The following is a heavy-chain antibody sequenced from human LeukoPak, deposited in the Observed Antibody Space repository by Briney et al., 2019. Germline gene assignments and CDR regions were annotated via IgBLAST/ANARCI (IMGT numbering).Heavy chain of an antibody. CDR1: GYTFTSYG. Sequence: GASVKVSCKASGYTFTSYGISWVRQAPGQGLEWMGWISAYNGNTNYAQKLQGRVTMTTDTSTSTAYMELRSLRSDDTAVYYCARDKTYYYDSSGYNLGYWAQGTLVTVSS. CDR2: ISAYNGNT. J-gene: IGHJ4*02. CDR3: ARDKTYYYDSSGYNLGY. D-gene: IGHD3-22*01. V-gene: IGHV1-18*01.